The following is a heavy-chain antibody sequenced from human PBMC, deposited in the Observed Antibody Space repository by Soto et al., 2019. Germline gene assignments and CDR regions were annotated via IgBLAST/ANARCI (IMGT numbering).Heavy chain of an antibody. CDR2: IIPIFGTA. V-gene: IGHV1-69*01. D-gene: IGHD2-15*01. CDR1: GGTFSSYA. CDR3: ARESNCSGGSCYSGYYGMDV. Sequence: QVQLVQSGAEVKKPGSSVKVSCEASGGTFSSYAISWVRQAPGQGLEWMGGIIPIFGTANYAQKFQGRVTITADESTSTAYMELSSLRSEDTAVYYCARESNCSGGSCYSGYYGMDVWGQGTTVTVSS. J-gene: IGHJ6*02.